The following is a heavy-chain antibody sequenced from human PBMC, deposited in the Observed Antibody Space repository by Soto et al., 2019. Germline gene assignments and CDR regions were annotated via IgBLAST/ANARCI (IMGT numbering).Heavy chain of an antibody. CDR2: IYYGGIT. V-gene: IGHV4-30-4*01. CDR1: CGSFSNGDYY. Sequence: TSETLSLTCTVSCGSFSNGDYYWSWIRQPPGKGLEWIGYIYYGGITSYNPSLKSRVTISSDTSKNLSSLKLNSVTAADTAVYYCARQYGGYEYYFDYWGLGTLVTVSS. CDR3: ARQYGGYEYYFDY. D-gene: IGHD5-12*01. J-gene: IGHJ4*02.